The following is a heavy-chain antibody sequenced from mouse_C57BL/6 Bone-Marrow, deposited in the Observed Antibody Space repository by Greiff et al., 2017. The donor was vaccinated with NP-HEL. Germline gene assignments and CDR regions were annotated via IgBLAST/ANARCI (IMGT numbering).Heavy chain of an antibody. CDR3: ARSGLYYYGSSYYYAMDY. J-gene: IGHJ4*01. CDR2: ILPGSGST. V-gene: IGHV1-9*01. Sequence: QVQLKQSGAELMKPGASVKLSCKATGYTFTGYWIEWVKQRPGHGLEWIGEILPGSGSTNYNEKFKGKATFTADTSSTTAYMQLSSLTTEDSAIYYCARSGLYYYGSSYYYAMDYWGQGTSVTVSA. D-gene: IGHD1-1*01. CDR1: GYTFTGYW.